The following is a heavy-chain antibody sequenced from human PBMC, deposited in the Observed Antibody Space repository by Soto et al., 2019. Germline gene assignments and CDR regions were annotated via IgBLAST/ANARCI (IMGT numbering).Heavy chain of an antibody. CDR2: ISGSGGST. CDR3: AKARAAAGRINDY. Sequence: EVQLLESGGGLVQPGGSLRLSCAASGFTFSSYAMSWVRQAPGKGLEWVSAISGSGGSTYYADSVKVRFTISRDNSKNTLYLQMNSLRAEDTAVYYCAKARAAAGRINDYWGQGTLVTVSS. D-gene: IGHD6-13*01. V-gene: IGHV3-23*01. J-gene: IGHJ4*02. CDR1: GFTFSSYA.